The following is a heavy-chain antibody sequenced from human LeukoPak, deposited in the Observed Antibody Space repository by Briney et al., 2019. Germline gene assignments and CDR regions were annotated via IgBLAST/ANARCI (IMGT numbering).Heavy chain of an antibody. CDR2: ISSSSSYT. CDR1: GFTFSDYY. J-gene: IGHJ4*02. CDR3: ARDRSGWPGGFDY. Sequence: PGGSLRLSCAASGFTFSDYYMSWIRQAPGKGLEWVSYISSSSSYTNYADSVNGRFTISRDNAKNSLYLQMNSLRAEDTAVYYCARDRSGWPGGFDYWGQGTLVTVSS. D-gene: IGHD6-19*01. V-gene: IGHV3-11*05.